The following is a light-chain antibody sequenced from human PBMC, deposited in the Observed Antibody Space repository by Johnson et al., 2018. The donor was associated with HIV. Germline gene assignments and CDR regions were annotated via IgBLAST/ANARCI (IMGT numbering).Light chain of an antibody. Sequence: QSMLTQPPSVSAAPGQKVTISCSGSSSNIGNNYVSWYQHLPGTAPKLLIYDNNKRPSGIPDRLSGSKSGTSATLAITGLQTWDEADYYCGTWDNSLSNGGVFGTGTKVTVL. V-gene: IGLV1-51*01. J-gene: IGLJ1*01. CDR3: GTWDNSLSNGGV. CDR2: DNN. CDR1: SSNIGNNY.